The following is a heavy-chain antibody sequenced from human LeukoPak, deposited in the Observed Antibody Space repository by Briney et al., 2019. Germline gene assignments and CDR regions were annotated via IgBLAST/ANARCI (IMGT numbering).Heavy chain of an antibody. CDR1: GFTFSSYE. J-gene: IGHJ4*02. CDR3: ARDAGYYFDY. Sequence: PGGSLRLSCAASGFTFSSYEMNWVRQAPGKGLEWVSYISSSGSTIYYADSVKGRFTISRDNAKNSLYLQMNSLRAEDTAIYYCARDAGYYFDYWGQGTLVTVSS. CDR2: ISSSGSTI. V-gene: IGHV3-48*03.